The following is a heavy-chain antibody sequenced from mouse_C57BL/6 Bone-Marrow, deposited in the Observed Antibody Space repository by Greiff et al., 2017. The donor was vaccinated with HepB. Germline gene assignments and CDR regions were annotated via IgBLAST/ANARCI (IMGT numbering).Heavy chain of an antibody. J-gene: IGHJ1*03. V-gene: IGHV5-6*02. CDR3: ARHDYGGYFDV. Sequence: DVMLVESGGDLVKPGGSLKLSCAASGFTFSSYGMSWVRQTPDKRLEWVATISSGGSYTYYPDSVKGRFTIARDNAKNTLYLQMSSLKSEDTAMYYCARHDYGGYFDVWGTGTTVTVSS. D-gene: IGHD1-1*01. CDR1: GFTFSSYG. CDR2: ISSGGSYT.